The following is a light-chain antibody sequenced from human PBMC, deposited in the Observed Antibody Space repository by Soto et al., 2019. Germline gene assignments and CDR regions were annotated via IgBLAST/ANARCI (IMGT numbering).Light chain of an antibody. CDR1: SRDVGGYNS. CDR2: DVS. CDR3: CSYAGTYSYV. Sequence: QSALTQPRSVSGSPGQSVTISCTGTSRDVGGYNSVSWYQQHPGKAPKLMIYDVSQRPSGVPDRFSGSKSGNTASLTISGLQPEDEADYFCCSYAGTYSYVFGTGTNVTVL. J-gene: IGLJ1*01. V-gene: IGLV2-11*01.